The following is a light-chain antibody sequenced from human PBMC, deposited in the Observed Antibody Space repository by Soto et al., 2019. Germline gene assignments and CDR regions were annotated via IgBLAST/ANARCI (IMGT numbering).Light chain of an antibody. V-gene: IGKV3-11*01. CDR3: QHRGNWPLIT. CDR2: DAS. CDR1: ESVSTY. J-gene: IGKJ5*01. Sequence: EIVLTQSPATLSLSPGERATLSCRASESVSTYLAWYQQKPGQAPRLLIYDASNRATGIPARFSGSGSGTDFTLTIYSLEPEDFALYYCQHRGNWPLITFGQGTRLEIK.